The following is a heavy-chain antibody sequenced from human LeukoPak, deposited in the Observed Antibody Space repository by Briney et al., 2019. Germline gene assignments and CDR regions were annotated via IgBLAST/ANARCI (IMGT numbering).Heavy chain of an antibody. CDR1: GFTFSSYA. CDR2: ISGSGGST. Sequence: GGSLRLSCAASGFTFSSYAMSWVRQAPGKGLEWVSAISGSGGSTYYADSVKGRFTISRDNSKNTLYLQMNSLRAEDTAVYYCARGAYYYDSSGYYPPPNWFDPWGQGTLVTVSS. V-gene: IGHV3-23*01. D-gene: IGHD3-22*01. J-gene: IGHJ5*02. CDR3: ARGAYYYDSSGYYPPPNWFDP.